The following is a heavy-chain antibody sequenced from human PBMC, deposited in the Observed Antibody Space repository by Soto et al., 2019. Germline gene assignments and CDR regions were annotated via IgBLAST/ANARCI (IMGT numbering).Heavy chain of an antibody. CDR2: IWYDGSNK. J-gene: IGHJ4*02. CDR3: ARDGDGYNLDY. CDR1: GFTFSSYG. V-gene: IGHV3-33*01. D-gene: IGHD5-12*01. Sequence: GWSLRLSCAAAGFTFSSYGMHWVRQAPGKGLEWVAVIWYDGSNKYYADSVKGRFTISRDNSKNTLYLQMNSLRAEDTAVYYCARDGDGYNLDYWGQGTLVTVLL.